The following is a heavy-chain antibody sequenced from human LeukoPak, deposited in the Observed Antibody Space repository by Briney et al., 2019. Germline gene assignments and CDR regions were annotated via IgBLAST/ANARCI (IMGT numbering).Heavy chain of an antibody. CDR2: IYYSGST. V-gene: IGHV4-59*01. Sequence: SSETLSLTCTVSGGSISSYYWSWIRQPPGKGLEWSGYIYYSGSTNYNPSLKSRVTISVDTSKNQFSLKLSSVTAADTAVYYCASYSSSRPWVYWGQGTLVTVSS. CDR1: GGSISSYY. J-gene: IGHJ4*02. CDR3: ASYSSSRPWVY. D-gene: IGHD6-13*01.